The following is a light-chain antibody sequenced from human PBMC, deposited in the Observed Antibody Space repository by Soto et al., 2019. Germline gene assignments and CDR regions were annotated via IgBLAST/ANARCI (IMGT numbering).Light chain of an antibody. J-gene: IGLJ1*01. CDR3: CSFAGSYV. CDR1: SSDVGGSKH. CDR2: DVS. Sequence: QSALTQPRSVSGSPGQSVTISCTGTSSDVGGSKHVSWYQQHPGKAPKLMLYDVSERPSGVPDRFSGSKSDNTASLTISGLQAADAADYYCCSFAGSYVFGTGTKLTVL. V-gene: IGLV2-11*01.